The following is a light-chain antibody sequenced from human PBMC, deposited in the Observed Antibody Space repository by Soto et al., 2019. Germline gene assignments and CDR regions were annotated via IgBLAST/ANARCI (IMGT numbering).Light chain of an antibody. V-gene: IGKV3-20*01. CDR3: HQYGSSPLT. Sequence: EIVLTQSPGTLSLSPGERATISCRASQSVSSNFLAWYQQKPGQATRLLIYGASSRATGIPDRFSGSGSGTDFTLTISRLEPEDFAVYYCHQYGSSPLTFGGGTKVEIK. CDR2: GAS. CDR1: QSVSSNF. J-gene: IGKJ4*01.